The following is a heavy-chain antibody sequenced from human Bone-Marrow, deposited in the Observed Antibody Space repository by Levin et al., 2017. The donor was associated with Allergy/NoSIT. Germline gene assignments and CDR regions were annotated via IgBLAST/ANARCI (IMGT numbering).Heavy chain of an antibody. CDR2: IKTKVDGGTA. D-gene: IGHD2-8*01. V-gene: IGHV3-15*07. CDR1: GFAFNSAW. CDR3: TTDGLEKLYTFDV. J-gene: IGHJ3*01. Sequence: SCEASGFAFNSAWMNWVRQAPGKGLEWVGHIKTKVDGGTADYAAPVKGRFTISRDDSENRLYLQMHSLKTEDTAVYYCTTDGLEKLYTFDVWGHGTMVTVSS.